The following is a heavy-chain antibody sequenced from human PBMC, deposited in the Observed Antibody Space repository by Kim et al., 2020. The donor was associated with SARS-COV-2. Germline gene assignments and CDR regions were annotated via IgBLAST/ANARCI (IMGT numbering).Heavy chain of an antibody. J-gene: IGHJ4*02. D-gene: IGHD5-18*01. V-gene: IGHV3-73*01. CDR2: IRSKANSYAT. CDR3: TRRVDTAMATDY. CDR1: GFTFSGSA. Sequence: GGSLRLSCAASGFTFSGSAMHWVRQASGKGLEWVGRIRSKANSYATAYAASVKGRFTISRDDSKNTAYLQMNSLKTEDTAVYYCTRRVDTAMATDYWGQGTLVTVSS.